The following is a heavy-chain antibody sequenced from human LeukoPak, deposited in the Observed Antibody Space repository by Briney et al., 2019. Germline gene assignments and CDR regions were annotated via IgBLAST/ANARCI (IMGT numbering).Heavy chain of an antibody. Sequence: ASVKVSCKASGGTFSSYAISWVRQAPGQGLEWMGGIIPIFGTANYAQKFQGRVTITADESTSTAYMELSSLRSEDTAVYYCARDSESTHSSSSYYFDYWGQGTLVTVSS. D-gene: IGHD6-6*01. CDR3: ARDSESTHSSSSYYFDY. CDR2: IIPIFGTA. J-gene: IGHJ4*02. V-gene: IGHV1-69*13. CDR1: GGTFSSYA.